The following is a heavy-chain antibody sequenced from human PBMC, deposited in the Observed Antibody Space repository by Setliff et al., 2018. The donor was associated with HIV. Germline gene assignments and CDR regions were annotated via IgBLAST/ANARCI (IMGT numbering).Heavy chain of an antibody. CDR1: GGSISSHY. V-gene: IGHV4-59*11. D-gene: IGHD6-19*01. J-gene: IGHJ2*01. CDR2: IYYSGST. Sequence: SETLSLTCTVSGGSISSHYWSWIRQPPGKGLEWIGSIYYSGSTNYNPSLKSRVTISVDTSKNQFSLKLSSVTAADTAVYYCARRGGWSSVWYFDLWGRGTLVTVSS. CDR3: ARRGGWSSVWYFDL.